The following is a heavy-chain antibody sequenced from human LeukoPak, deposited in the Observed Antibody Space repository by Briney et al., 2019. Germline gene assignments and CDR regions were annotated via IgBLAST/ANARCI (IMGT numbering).Heavy chain of an antibody. D-gene: IGHD3-16*01. CDR3: AKSGGVRFDP. Sequence: ASVKLSCKASGYTFTGCYMHWVRHAPAQGLERMGWINTNSSGTNDAQKCHGRVTMTSDTSISPAHMELSRLRSDDTVVYYCAKSGGVRFDPWGQGTLVTVSS. V-gene: IGHV1-2*02. CDR2: INTNSSGT. J-gene: IGHJ5*02. CDR1: GYTFTGCY.